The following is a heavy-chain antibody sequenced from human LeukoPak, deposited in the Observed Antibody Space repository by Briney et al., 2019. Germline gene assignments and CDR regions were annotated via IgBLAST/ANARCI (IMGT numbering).Heavy chain of an antibody. CDR1: GGSFSGYY. CDR2: INHSGST. V-gene: IGHV4-34*01. CDR3: ASARSSLYYFDY. J-gene: IGHJ4*02. D-gene: IGHD6-6*01. Sequence: SETRSLTCAVYGGSFSGYYWSWIRQPPGKGLEWIGEINHSGSTNYNPSLKSRVTISVDTSKNQFSLKLSSVTAADTAVYYCASARSSLYYFDYWGQGTLVTVSS.